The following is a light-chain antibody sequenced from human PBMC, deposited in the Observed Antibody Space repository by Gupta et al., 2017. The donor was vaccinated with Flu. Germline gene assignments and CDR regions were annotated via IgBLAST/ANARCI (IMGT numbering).Light chain of an antibody. CDR1: SSNIGSNY. V-gene: IGLV1-47*01. CDR2: RNN. Sequence: SVLSPPPSASGTPAQRITISCSGSSSNIGSNYVYWYQQLPGTAPKLLIYRNNQRPSGVPDRFSGSKSGTSASLAISGLRSEDEADYYCAAWDDSRSGPLYVFGTGTKVTVL. CDR3: AAWDDSRSGPLYV. J-gene: IGLJ1*01.